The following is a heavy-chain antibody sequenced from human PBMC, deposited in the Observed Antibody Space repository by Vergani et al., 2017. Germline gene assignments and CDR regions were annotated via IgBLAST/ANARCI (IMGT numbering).Heavy chain of an antibody. CDR2: ISYDGSNK. V-gene: IGHV3-30-3*01. CDR1: GFTFSSSA. J-gene: IGHJ4*02. CDR3: ARGSCCGGSFYSGGVDY. Sequence: QVQLVESGGGVVQPGRSLRLSCAASGFTFSSSAMHWVRQAPGKGLEWVAVISYDGSNKYYADSVKGRFTISRENSKNTLYLQMNSLRAEDTAVYYCARGSCCGGSFYSGGVDYWGQGTLVTVSS. D-gene: IGHD2-15*01.